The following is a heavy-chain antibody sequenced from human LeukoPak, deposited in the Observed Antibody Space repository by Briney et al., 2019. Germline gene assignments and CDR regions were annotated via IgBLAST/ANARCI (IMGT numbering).Heavy chain of an antibody. V-gene: IGHV1-8*01. J-gene: IGHJ4*02. CDR3: ARRMGRAYCGGDCYSGLGFDY. Sequence: ASVKVSCKASGYTFTSYDINWVRQATGQGLEWMGWMNPNSGNTGYAQKFQGRVTMTRNTSISTAYMELSSLRSEDTAVYYCARRMGRAYCGGDCYSGLGFDYWGQGTLVTVSS. CDR2: MNPNSGNT. D-gene: IGHD2-21*02. CDR1: GYTFTSYD.